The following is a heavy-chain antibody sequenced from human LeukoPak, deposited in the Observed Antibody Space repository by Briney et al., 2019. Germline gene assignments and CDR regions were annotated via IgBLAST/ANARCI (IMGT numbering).Heavy chain of an antibody. V-gene: IGHV3-73*01. D-gene: IGHD4-17*01. CDR2: VRTKAKNYAT. J-gene: IGHJ3*02. CDR1: GFTFSGSA. Sequence: GGSLRLSCAASGFTFSGSAIHWVRQASGKGLECVGRVRTKAKNYATDYAASVKGRFTISRDDSKDTAYLQMNSLKTDDTAVYYCSRREGDDYGPFHMXGQGTMVXVSS. CDR3: SRREGDDYGPFHM.